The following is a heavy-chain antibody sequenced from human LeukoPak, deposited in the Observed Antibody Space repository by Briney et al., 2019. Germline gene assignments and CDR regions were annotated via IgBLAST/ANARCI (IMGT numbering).Heavy chain of an antibody. CDR2: IYPGDSDT. CDR3: AIAVVAATDFDY. V-gene: IGHV5-51*01. D-gene: IGHD2-15*01. CDR1: GYSFPSYW. Sequence: GESLKISCRGSGYSFPSYWIGWVRRIPGKGLEWMGIIYPGDSDTRYSPSFQGQVTISADKSISTAYLQWSSLKASDTAMYYCAIAVVAATDFDYWGQGTLVTVSS. J-gene: IGHJ4*02.